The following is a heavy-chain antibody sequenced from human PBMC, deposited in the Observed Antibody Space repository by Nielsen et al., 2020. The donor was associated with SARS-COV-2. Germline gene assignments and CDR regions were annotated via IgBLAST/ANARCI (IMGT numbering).Heavy chain of an antibody. J-gene: IGHJ3*01. Sequence: GGSLRLSCEGSGLSIDEYAMYWVRQAPGKGLEWVSGISRDSGSIDYVDSVKGRFTISRDNAKNSMSLQMNSLRVEDTAVYYCARDWSRAADVWGQGTMVTVSS. CDR2: ISRDSGSI. CDR1: GLSIDEYA. D-gene: IGHD2-15*01. CDR3: ARDWSRAADV. V-gene: IGHV3-9*01.